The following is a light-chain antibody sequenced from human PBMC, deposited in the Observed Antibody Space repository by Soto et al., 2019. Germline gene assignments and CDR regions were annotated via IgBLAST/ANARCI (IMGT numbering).Light chain of an antibody. J-gene: IGKJ5*01. CDR1: QSISAW. V-gene: IGKV1-5*01. CDR2: DVS. Sequence: DIQMTQSPSPLSASVGDRVIPTCRSSQSISAWLAWYQQKPGKAPKLLIYDVSSLEGGVPSRFSGSGSGTECTLTISSLQPEDFATYYCLQHNSYPPTSGQGTRLEIK. CDR3: LQHNSYPPT.